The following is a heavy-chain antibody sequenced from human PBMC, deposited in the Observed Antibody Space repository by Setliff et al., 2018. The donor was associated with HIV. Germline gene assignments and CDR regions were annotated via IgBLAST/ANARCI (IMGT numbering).Heavy chain of an antibody. CDR3: ARLGESGYDFRGFFDF. V-gene: IGHV4-39*01. CDR2: IYYTGNS. D-gene: IGHD5-12*01. J-gene: IGHJ4*02. CDR1: GDYIGSRAYY. Sequence: SENLSLTCTVSGDYIGSRAYYWAWIRQPPGKGLEWIATIYYTGNSYYNPSLQSRVSISVDTSNNQFSLKLHSVSTSDRGVYFCARLGESGYDFRGFFDFWGPGMLVTVSS.